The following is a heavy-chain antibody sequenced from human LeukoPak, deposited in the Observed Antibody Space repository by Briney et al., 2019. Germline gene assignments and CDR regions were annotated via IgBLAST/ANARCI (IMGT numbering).Heavy chain of an antibody. CDR1: GFTFSSYS. Sequence: VGSLRLSCAASGFTFSSYSMNWVRQAPGKGLEWVSSISSSSSYIYYADSVKGRFTISRDNAKNSLYLQMNSLRAEDTAVYYCATAMVTLVDYWGQGTLVPVSS. J-gene: IGHJ4*02. CDR3: ATAMVTLVDY. CDR2: ISSSSSYI. V-gene: IGHV3-21*01. D-gene: IGHD5-18*01.